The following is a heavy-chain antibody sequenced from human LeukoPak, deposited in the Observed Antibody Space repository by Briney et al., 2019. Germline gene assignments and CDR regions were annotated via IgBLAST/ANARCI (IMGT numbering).Heavy chain of an antibody. CDR1: GFTFSSYG. CDR3: AREMPDKGITN. V-gene: IGHV3-13*01. Sequence: GGSLRLSCAASGFTFSSYGMHWVRHATGKGLEWVSAIGTAGDTYYPGSVKGRFTISRENAKNSLYLQMNSLRAGDTAVYYCAREMPDKGITNWGQGTLVTVSS. CDR2: IGTAGDT. D-gene: IGHD1-14*01. J-gene: IGHJ4*02.